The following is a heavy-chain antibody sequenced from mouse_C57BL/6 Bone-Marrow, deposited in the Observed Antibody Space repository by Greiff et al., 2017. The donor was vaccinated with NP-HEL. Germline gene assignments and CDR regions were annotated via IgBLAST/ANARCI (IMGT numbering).Heavy chain of an antibody. D-gene: IGHD2-3*01. CDR1: GYTFTSYW. J-gene: IGHJ2*01. Sequence: VQLQQPGAELVRPGTSVKLSCKASGYTFTSYWMHWVKQRPGQGLERIGVIDPSDSYTNYNQKFKGKATLTVDTSSSTAYMQLSSLTSEDSAVYYCADDGYYGYFDYWGQGTTLTVSS. CDR3: ADDGYYGYFDY. CDR2: IDPSDSYT. V-gene: IGHV1-59*01.